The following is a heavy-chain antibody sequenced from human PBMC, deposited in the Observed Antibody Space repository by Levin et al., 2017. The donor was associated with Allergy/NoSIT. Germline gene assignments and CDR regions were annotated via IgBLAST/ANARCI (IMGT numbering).Heavy chain of an antibody. Sequence: GGSLRLSCKASGGTFSSYTISWVRQAPGQGFEWMGRIIPILGIANYAQKFQGRVTITADKSTSTAYMELSSLRSEDTAVYYCARDEKTGLERRGITYYYYYMDVWGKGTTVTVSS. CDR2: IIPILGIA. J-gene: IGHJ6*03. D-gene: IGHD1-1*01. CDR3: ARDEKTGLERRGITYYYYYMDV. CDR1: GGTFSSYT. V-gene: IGHV1-69*04.